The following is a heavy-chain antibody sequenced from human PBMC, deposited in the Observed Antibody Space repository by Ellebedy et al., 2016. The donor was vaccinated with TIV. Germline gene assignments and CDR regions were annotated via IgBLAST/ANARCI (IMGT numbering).Heavy chain of an antibody. CDR2: ISGSGGST. CDR3: AKDSELWFGDPMMGGMDV. V-gene: IGHV3-23*01. Sequence: GESLKISXAASGFTFSSYAMSWVRQAPGKGLEWVSAISGSGGSTYYADSVKGRFTISRDNSKNTLYLQMNSLRAEDTAVYYCAKDSELWFGDPMMGGMDVWGQGTTVTVSS. J-gene: IGHJ6*02. CDR1: GFTFSSYA. D-gene: IGHD3-10*01.